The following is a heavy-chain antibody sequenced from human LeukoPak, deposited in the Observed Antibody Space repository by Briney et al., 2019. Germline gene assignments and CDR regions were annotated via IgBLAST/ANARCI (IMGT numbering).Heavy chain of an antibody. CDR3: ARVDIAAAGTTDYYYMDV. Sequence: SQTLSLTCTVSGGSISSGDYYWSWIRQPPGKGLEWIAYIYYSGSTYYNPSLQSRFTISVDTSKNQFSLKLSSVTAADTAVYYCARVDIAAAGTTDYYYMDVWGKGTTVTVSS. D-gene: IGHD6-13*01. CDR1: GGSISSGDYY. CDR2: IYYSGST. J-gene: IGHJ6*03. V-gene: IGHV4-30-4*08.